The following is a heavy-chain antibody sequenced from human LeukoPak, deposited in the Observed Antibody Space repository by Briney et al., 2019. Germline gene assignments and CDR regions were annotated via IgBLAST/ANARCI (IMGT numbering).Heavy chain of an antibody. Sequence: SETLSLTCTVSGGSISNYYWNWIRQPPGKGLEWIGYIYYSGNTNYNPSLKSRVTISVDTSKNQFSLKLSSVTAADTAVYYCVRENYSSGWYGIIDYWGQGTLVTVSS. D-gene: IGHD6-19*01. CDR1: GGSISNYY. CDR3: VRENYSSGWYGIIDY. CDR2: IYYSGNT. V-gene: IGHV4-59*01. J-gene: IGHJ4*02.